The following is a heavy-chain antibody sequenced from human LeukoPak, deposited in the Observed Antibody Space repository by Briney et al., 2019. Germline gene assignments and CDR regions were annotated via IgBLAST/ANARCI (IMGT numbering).Heavy chain of an antibody. CDR2: INHIGRT. CDR1: VGSFSGYY. J-gene: IGHJ6*02. D-gene: IGHD5-18*01. Sequence: SETLSLTCAVYVGSFSGYYWSWIHQPPRKGREWIGEINHIGRTNYSPSLKSRVTISVDTSKNQFSLKLSSVTAADTAVYYCARAGYSYGLNRLYYYYYGMDVWGQGTTVTVSS. V-gene: IGHV4-34*01. CDR3: ARAGYSYGLNRLYYYYYGMDV.